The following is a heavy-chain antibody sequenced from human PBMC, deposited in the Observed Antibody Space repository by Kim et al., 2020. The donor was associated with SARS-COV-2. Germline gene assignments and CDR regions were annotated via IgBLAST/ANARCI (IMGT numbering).Heavy chain of an antibody. Sequence: SETLSLTCTVSGGSISSKSYYWGWIRQPPGKGLEWIGSIYYSGSTYYNPSLKSRVTMSVDTSENQFSLKLSTVTAADTAVYYCARHFGLHGGWYVDYWGQGTLVTVSS. CDR3: ARHFGLHGGWYVDY. V-gene: IGHV4-39*01. CDR1: GGSISSKSYY. D-gene: IGHD6-19*01. CDR2: IYYSGST. J-gene: IGHJ4*02.